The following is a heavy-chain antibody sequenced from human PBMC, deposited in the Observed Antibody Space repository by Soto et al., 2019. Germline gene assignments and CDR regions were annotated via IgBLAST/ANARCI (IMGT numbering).Heavy chain of an antibody. Sequence: GGSLRLSCAVSGFIFCDFSMNWVRQAPGKGLEWVASIGSSGGYIFYADSVKGRFTISRDNAKKSLDLQINSLRAEDTAVYYCAREKKHQSLGGRFGMDVWGQGTTVTVSS. J-gene: IGHJ6*02. CDR3: AREKKHQSLGGRFGMDV. D-gene: IGHD2-2*01. CDR1: GFIFCDFS. V-gene: IGHV3-21*01. CDR2: IGSSGGYI.